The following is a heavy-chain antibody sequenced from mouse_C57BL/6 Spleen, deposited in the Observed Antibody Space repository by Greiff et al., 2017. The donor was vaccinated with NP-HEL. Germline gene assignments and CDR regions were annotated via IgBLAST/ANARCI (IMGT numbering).Heavy chain of an antibody. V-gene: IGHV3-1*01. CDR3: ASINWDWYFDV. J-gene: IGHJ1*03. Sequence: EVQLVESGPGMVKPSQSLSLTCTVTGYSITSGYVWHWIRHLPGNKLEWMGYISYSGSTNYNPSLKSRISITHDTSKNHFFLKLNSRTTEDTATYYCASINWDWYFDVWGTGTTVTVSS. CDR2: ISYSGST. CDR1: GYSITSGYV. D-gene: IGHD4-1*01.